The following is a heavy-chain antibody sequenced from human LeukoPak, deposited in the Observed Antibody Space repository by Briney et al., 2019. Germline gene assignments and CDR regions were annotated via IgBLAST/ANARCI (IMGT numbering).Heavy chain of an antibody. J-gene: IGHJ4*02. Sequence: PGSSLRLSCAASGFTFSNYRMHWVRQAPGKGLEWVAVIWYDGSNKYYADSVKGRFTISRDNSKNTLYLQMNSLRAEDTAVYYCAKRRVSSWYIDYWGQGTLVTVSS. CDR2: IWYDGSNK. CDR3: AKRRVSSWYIDY. D-gene: IGHD6-13*01. CDR1: GFTFSNYR. V-gene: IGHV3-33*06.